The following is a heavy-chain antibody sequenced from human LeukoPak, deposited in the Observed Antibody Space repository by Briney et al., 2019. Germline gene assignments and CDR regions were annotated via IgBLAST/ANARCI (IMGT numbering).Heavy chain of an antibody. CDR1: GFTFSSYG. CDR2: IWYDGSNK. Sequence: GRSLRLSCAASGFTFSSYGMHWVRQAPGKGLEWVAVIWYDGSNKYYADSVKGRFTISRDNSKNTLYLQMNSPRAEDTAVYYCARAHYYDSSGYRTGSWDYWGQGTLVTVSS. J-gene: IGHJ4*02. V-gene: IGHV3-33*01. D-gene: IGHD3-22*01. CDR3: ARAHYYDSSGYRTGSWDY.